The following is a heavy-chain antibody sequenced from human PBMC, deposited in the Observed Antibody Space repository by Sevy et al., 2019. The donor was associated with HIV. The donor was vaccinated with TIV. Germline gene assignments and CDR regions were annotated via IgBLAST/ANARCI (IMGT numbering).Heavy chain of an antibody. V-gene: IGHV4-39*01. CDR1: GGSISNSIFY. J-gene: IGHJ4*02. CDR2: IHFSGTT. CDR3: ARQEVELRWSPDY. Sequence: SETLSLTCTVSGGSISNSIFYWGWIRQPPGKGLEWIGSIHFSGTTYYNPSLKSRVTMSADASKNQFSLKLSSVTASDTAVYYCARQEVELRWSPDYWGQGTLVTVSS. D-gene: IGHD1-7*01.